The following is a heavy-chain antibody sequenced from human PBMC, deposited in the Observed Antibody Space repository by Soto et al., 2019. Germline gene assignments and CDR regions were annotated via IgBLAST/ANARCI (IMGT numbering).Heavy chain of an antibody. CDR1: GFTFSSYE. J-gene: IGHJ3*02. CDR3: TKEKSAMYSGYDAFDI. D-gene: IGHD5-12*01. V-gene: IGHV3-48*03. CDR2: ISSNGGTI. Sequence: GGSLRLSCAASGFTFSSYEMEWVRQAPGKGLEWVAYISSNGGTIYYGDSVKGRFTISRDNADNSLYLQMNSLRAEDTAVYYCTKEKSAMYSGYDAFDIWGRGTMVTVSS.